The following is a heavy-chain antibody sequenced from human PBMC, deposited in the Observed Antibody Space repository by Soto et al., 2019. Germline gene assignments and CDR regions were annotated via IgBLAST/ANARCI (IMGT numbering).Heavy chain of an antibody. Sequence: ASVKVSCKVSGYTLTELSMHWVRQAPGKGLEWMGGFDPEDGETIYAQKFQGRVTMTEDTSTDTAYMELSSLRSEDTAVYYCATSSPRPQYDFWSGYHDAFDIWGQGTMVTVS. D-gene: IGHD3-3*01. CDR2: FDPEDGET. CDR3: ATSSPRPQYDFWSGYHDAFDI. CDR1: GYTLTELS. J-gene: IGHJ3*02. V-gene: IGHV1-24*01.